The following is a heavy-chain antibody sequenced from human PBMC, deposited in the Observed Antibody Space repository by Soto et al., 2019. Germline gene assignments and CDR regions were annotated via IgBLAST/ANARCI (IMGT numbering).Heavy chain of an antibody. Sequence: QVPLVQSGAEVKKPGASVKVSCKASGYTFTSYDINWVRQATGQGLEWMGWMNPNSGNTGYAQQFQGRVTMTRNTSISTAYMELSSLRSEDTAVYYCARGGGYYDILTGYFRWFDPWGQGTLVTVSS. CDR2: MNPNSGNT. J-gene: IGHJ5*02. CDR3: ARGGGYYDILTGYFRWFDP. CDR1: GYTFTSYD. V-gene: IGHV1-8*01. D-gene: IGHD3-9*01.